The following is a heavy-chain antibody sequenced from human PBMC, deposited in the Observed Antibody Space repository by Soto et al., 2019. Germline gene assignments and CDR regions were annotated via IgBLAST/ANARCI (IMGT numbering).Heavy chain of an antibody. CDR3: ARIAVRETISGTYSAKYFDY. CDR2: INHSGST. Sequence: SETLSLTCTVSGCSISSGNYYWSWIRPHPGKGLEWIGYINHSGSTHYNPSLKSRVTISVDTSKNQFSLRLSSATAADTAVYYCARIAVRETISGTYSAKYFDYWGQGTLVTVSS. D-gene: IGHD3-10*01. CDR1: GCSISSGNYY. V-gene: IGHV4-31*03. J-gene: IGHJ4*02.